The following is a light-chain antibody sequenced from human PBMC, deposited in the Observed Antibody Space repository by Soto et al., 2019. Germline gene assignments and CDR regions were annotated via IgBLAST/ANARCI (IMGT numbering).Light chain of an antibody. J-gene: IGLJ1*01. CDR2: DVN. Sequence: QSALTQPASVSGSPGQSITISCTGTSSDVGGYNFVSWYQQHPGKVPKLMIFDVNSRPSGVSDLFSGSKSGNTASLTISGLQAEDEGDYYCSSYTSSSTHVFGRGTKLTVL. CDR1: SSDVGGYNF. V-gene: IGLV2-14*03. CDR3: SSYTSSSTHV.